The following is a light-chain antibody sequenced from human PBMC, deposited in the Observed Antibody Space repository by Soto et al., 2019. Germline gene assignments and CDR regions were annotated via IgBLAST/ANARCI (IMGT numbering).Light chain of an antibody. Sequence: EIVLTQSPGTLSLSPGESATLSCRASRSLDSGQLAWYQQKVGRAPRLLIHDAFIRATGIPDRFSGSGSGRDFALTIARLEPEDFAVYYCQQYGGSPRTFGQGTRLETK. V-gene: IGKV3-20*01. CDR3: QQYGGSPRT. CDR2: DAF. CDR1: RSLDSGQ. J-gene: IGKJ5*01.